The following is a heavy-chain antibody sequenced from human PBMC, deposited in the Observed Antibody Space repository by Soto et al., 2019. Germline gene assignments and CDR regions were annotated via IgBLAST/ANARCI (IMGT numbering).Heavy chain of an antibody. V-gene: IGHV3-7*03. CDR3: TRRRFGMGV. CDR1: GFTFINSW. J-gene: IGHJ6*02. Sequence: PGGSLRLSCAASGFTFINSWMSWVRQAPGKGLEWVANIREDGSAKDYVDPVKGRFTITRDNGKNSRCLQMNNLRSEGTAAAFFTRRRFGMGVWGQGSTVTVSS. CDR2: IREDGSAK.